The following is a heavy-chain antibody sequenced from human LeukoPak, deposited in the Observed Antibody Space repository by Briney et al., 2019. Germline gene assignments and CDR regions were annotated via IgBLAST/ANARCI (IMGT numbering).Heavy chain of an antibody. Sequence: GGSLRLSCVASGFTFSSYAMSWVRQAPGKGLDWVSAISGSGVTTHYAGSVKGRFSISKDNSKNTLYLQMNSLRAEDTALYYCAKKVVVGATSPYSDFQDWGQGTLVTVSS. V-gene: IGHV3-23*01. D-gene: IGHD1-26*01. CDR1: GFTFSSYA. CDR2: ISGSGVTT. J-gene: IGHJ1*01. CDR3: AKKVVVGATSPYSDFQD.